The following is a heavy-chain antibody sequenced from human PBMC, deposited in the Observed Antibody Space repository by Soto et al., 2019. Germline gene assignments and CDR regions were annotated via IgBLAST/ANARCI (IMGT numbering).Heavy chain of an antibody. J-gene: IGHJ6*02. CDR2: ISWDGGST. CDR1: GFTFDDYT. D-gene: IGHD2-15*01. Sequence: GGSLRLSCAASGFTFDDYTMHWVRQAPGKGLEWVSLISWDGGSTYYADSVKGRFTISRDNSKNSLYRQMNSLRTEDTALYYCAKERVVAATSFYYYGMDVWGQGTTVTVSS. V-gene: IGHV3-43*01. CDR3: AKERVVAATSFYYYGMDV.